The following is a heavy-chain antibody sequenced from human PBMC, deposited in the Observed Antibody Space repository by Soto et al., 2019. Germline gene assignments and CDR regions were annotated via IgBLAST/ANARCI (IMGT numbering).Heavy chain of an antibody. CDR2: ITTYNGNT. CDR3: PSDLTGYGKDG. CDR1: RYIFTNYG. V-gene: IGHV1-18*01. Sequence: QVQLVQSGVEVREPGASVKVSCKAVRYIFTNYGVSWVRQAPGQGLEWMGWITTYNGNTEYAQKFQGGVTMTTDPSASTAYMELGRVRTVGPGIYSCPSDLTGYGKDGWGQGTTVTLSS. J-gene: IGHJ6*02.